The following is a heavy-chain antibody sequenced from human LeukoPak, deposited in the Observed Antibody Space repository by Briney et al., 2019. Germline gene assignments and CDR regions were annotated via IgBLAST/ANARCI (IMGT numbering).Heavy chain of an antibody. V-gene: IGHV4-34*01. CDR3: ARGQGRDGYNGVLEY. CDR2: INPSGST. Sequence: SETLSLTCAVYGGSFSGYYWTWIRQPPGKGLEWIGEINPSGSTNYNPSLKSRVTISVDTSKNQFSLKLRSVTAADTAVFYCARGQGRDGYNGVLEYWGQGALVTVSS. J-gene: IGHJ4*02. D-gene: IGHD5-24*01. CDR1: GGSFSGYY.